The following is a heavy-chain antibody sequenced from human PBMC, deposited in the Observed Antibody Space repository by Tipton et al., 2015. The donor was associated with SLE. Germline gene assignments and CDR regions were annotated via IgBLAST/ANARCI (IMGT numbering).Heavy chain of an antibody. Sequence: TLSLTCTVSGASISSSSYYWVWFRQPPGKGLEWTGSVYYSGSTSYNPSLKSRVTISIDTSKRQFSLQLSSVTAADTAVYYCVRGVPHQYYYYLDVWGKGTTVTVSS. J-gene: IGHJ6*03. V-gene: IGHV4-39*07. D-gene: IGHD2-2*01. CDR2: VYYSGST. CDR1: GASISSSSYY. CDR3: VRGVPHQYYYYLDV.